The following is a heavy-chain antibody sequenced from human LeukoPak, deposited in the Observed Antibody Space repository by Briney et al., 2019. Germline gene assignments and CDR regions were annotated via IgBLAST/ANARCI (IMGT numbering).Heavy chain of an antibody. D-gene: IGHD6-13*01. V-gene: IGHV1-2*02. CDR3: ARDLRRNSSSWYFQH. Sequence: ASVNVSCKASGYTFTGYYMHWVRQAPGQGLEWMGWINPNSGGTNYAQKFQGRVTMTRDTSISTAYMELSRLRSDDTAVYYGARDLRRNSSSWYFQHWGKGTLVTVS. CDR1: GYTFTGYY. CDR2: INPNSGGT. J-gene: IGHJ1*01.